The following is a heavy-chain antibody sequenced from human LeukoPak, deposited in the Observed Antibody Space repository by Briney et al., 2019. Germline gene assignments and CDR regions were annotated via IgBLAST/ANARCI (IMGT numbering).Heavy chain of an antibody. CDR2: IYTSGST. D-gene: IGHD2-2*01. V-gene: IGHV4-61*02. Sequence: NPSQTLSLTCTVSGGSISSGSYYWSWIRQPAGTGLEWIGRIYTSGSTNYNPSLKSRVTISVDTSKNQFSLKVSSVTAADTAVYYRSRGERQYQLLWDFYYYYMDVWGKGTTVTVSS. CDR3: SRGERQYQLLWDFYYYYMDV. CDR1: GGSISSGSYY. J-gene: IGHJ6*03.